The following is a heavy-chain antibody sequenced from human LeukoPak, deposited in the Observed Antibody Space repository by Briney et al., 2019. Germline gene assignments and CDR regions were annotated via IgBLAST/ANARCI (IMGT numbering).Heavy chain of an antibody. CDR3: AKDLSSAITSALVLDV. Sequence: GGSQRLSCAASGFTFSSYSMNWVRQAPGKGLEWVAGITWNRDNIGYGDSVKGRFTISRDNVKNVLYLQMNSLRPEDTALYYCAKDLSSAITSALVLDVWGQGTTVIVS. J-gene: IGHJ6*02. CDR2: ITWNRDNI. CDR1: GFTFSSYS. V-gene: IGHV3-9*01. D-gene: IGHD3-22*01.